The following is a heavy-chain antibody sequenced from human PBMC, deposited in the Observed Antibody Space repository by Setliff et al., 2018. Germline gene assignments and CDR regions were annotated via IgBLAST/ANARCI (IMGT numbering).Heavy chain of an antibody. Sequence: SETLSLTCTVSGGSISDNYWSWIRQPAGKGLEWIGRIYASGNTLYNPSLKSRLTMSVDTSKNQLSLKLNSVTAADTAVYYCARLGGYSYGLFRNWGQGTLVTVSS. D-gene: IGHD5-18*01. CDR2: IYASGNT. CDR1: GGSISDNY. V-gene: IGHV4-4*07. CDR3: ARLGGYSYGLFRN. J-gene: IGHJ4*02.